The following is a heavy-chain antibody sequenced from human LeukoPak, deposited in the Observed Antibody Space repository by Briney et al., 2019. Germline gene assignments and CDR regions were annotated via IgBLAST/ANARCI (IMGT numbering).Heavy chain of an antibody. CDR1: GFTFDDYT. Sequence: PGGSLRLSCAASGFTFDDYTMHWVRQAPGKGLEWVSLISWDGGSTYYADSVKGRFTISRDNSKNSLYLQMNSLRTEDTALYYCAKDIGRYSYGSGDAFDIWGQGTMVTVSS. V-gene: IGHV3-43*01. CDR2: ISWDGGST. J-gene: IGHJ3*02. D-gene: IGHD5-18*01. CDR3: AKDIGRYSYGSGDAFDI.